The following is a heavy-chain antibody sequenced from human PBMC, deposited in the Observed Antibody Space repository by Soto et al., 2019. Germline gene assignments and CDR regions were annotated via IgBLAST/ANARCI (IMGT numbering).Heavy chain of an antibody. J-gene: IGHJ2*01. CDR1: GYTFTRYA. CDR3: AKTGDDCGADCYRHFEL. D-gene: IGHD2-21*02. Sequence: QVQLVQSETEVKQPGASVKVSCKASGYTFTRYAIHWLRQAPGQGLVWMAWIDTDKGDTKYSQMFQGRVTVSIDRSASTAYMELNSLTSEDTAVYYCAKTGDDCGADCYRHFELWGRGTLVTVSS. V-gene: IGHV1-3*04. CDR2: IDTDKGDT.